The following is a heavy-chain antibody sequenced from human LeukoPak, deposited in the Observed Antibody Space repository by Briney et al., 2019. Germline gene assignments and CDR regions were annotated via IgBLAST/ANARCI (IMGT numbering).Heavy chain of an antibody. J-gene: IGHJ4*02. D-gene: IGHD6-19*01. V-gene: IGHV4-59*12. CDR1: GGSISSYY. Sequence: SETLSLTCTVSGGSISSYYWSWIRQPPGKGLEWIGYIYYSGSTNYNPSLKSRVTISVDTSKNQFSLKLRSVTAADTAMYYCARGTLYSGWSYYFDYWGQGSQVTVSS. CDR2: IYYSGST. CDR3: ARGTLYSGWSYYFDY.